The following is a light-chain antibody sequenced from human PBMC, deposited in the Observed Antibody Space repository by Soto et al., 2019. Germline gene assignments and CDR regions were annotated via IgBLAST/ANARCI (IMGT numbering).Light chain of an antibody. CDR3: QQIYSTPRT. J-gene: IGKJ1*01. Sequence: DIQMTQSPSSLSASVGDRVTITCRASQSISSYLNWYQQKPGKAPKLLIYAASSLQSGVPSRFSGSGSGTDFTLTISSLQPEDFATYYCQQIYSTPRTFGQGTKGDIK. V-gene: IGKV1-39*01. CDR1: QSISSY. CDR2: AAS.